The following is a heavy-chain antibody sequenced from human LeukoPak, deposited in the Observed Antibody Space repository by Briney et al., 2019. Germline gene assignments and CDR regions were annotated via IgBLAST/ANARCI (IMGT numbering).Heavy chain of an antibody. CDR3: AKEADDTDDYFDY. Sequence: PGGSLRLSCAASGFTFSSYSMNWVRQAPGMGLEWVSSISSSSSYIYYADSVKGRFTISRDNAKNSLYLQMNSLRAEDTAVYYCAKEADDTDDYFDYWGQGTLVTVSS. D-gene: IGHD5-18*01. J-gene: IGHJ4*02. CDR1: GFTFSSYS. V-gene: IGHV3-21*01. CDR2: ISSSSSYI.